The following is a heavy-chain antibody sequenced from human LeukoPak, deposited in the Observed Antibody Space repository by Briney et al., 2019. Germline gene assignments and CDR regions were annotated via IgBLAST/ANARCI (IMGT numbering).Heavy chain of an antibody. CDR3: TRDPTIFGVAQAVFDY. CDR1: GYSISSGYY. D-gene: IGHD3-3*01. J-gene: IGHJ4*02. V-gene: IGHV4-38-2*02. CDR2: IYHSGST. Sequence: SETLSLTCAVSGYSISSGYYWGWIRQPPGKGLEWIGSIYHSGSTYYNPSLKSRVTISADTSKNQFSLKLSSVTAADTAVYYCTRDPTIFGVAQAVFDYWGQGTLVTVSS.